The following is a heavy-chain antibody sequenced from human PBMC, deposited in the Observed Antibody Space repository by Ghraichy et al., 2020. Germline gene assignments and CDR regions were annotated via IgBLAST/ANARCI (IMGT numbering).Heavy chain of an antibody. J-gene: IGHJ4*02. CDR2: INHSGST. CDR3: ARGGGPFYF. CDR1: GGSFSGYY. D-gene: IGHD2/OR15-2a*01. V-gene: IGHV4-34*01. Sequence: LSLTCAVYGGSFSGYYWSWIRQPPGKGLEWIGEINHSGSTSYNPSLKSRVTISVDTSKNQFSLKLSSVTAADTAVYYCARGGGPFYFWGQGTLVTVSS.